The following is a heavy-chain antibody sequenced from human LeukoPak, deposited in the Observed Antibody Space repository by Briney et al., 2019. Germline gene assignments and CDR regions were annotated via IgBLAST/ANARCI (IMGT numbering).Heavy chain of an antibody. CDR2: ISAYNGNT. V-gene: IGHV1-18*01. CDR1: GYTFTSYG. D-gene: IGHD2-15*01. J-gene: IGHJ4*02. CDR3: ARAVVAATLYYFDY. Sequence: ASVEVSCKASGYTFTSYGISWVRQAPGQGLEWMGWISAYNGNTNYAQKLQGRVTMTTDTSTSTAYMELRSLRSDDTAVYYCARAVVAATLYYFDYWGQGTLVTVSS.